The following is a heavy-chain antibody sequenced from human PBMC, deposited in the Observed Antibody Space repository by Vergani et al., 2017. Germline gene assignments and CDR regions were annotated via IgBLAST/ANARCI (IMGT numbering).Heavy chain of an antibody. CDR3: ASWRDLSACDI. Sequence: QVQLQESGPGLVKPSQTLSLTCTVSGGSISSGSYYWSWIRQPAGKGLEWIGRIYTSGSTNYNPSLKSRVTISVDTSKNQFSLKLSSVTAADTAVYYCASWRDLSACDIWGQGTMVTVSS. J-gene: IGHJ3*02. CDR1: GGSISSGSYY. V-gene: IGHV4-61*02. CDR2: IYTSGST. D-gene: IGHD3-3*01.